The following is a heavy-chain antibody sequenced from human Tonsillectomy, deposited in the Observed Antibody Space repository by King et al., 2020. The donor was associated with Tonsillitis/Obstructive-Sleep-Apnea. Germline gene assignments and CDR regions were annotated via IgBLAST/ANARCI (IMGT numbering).Heavy chain of an antibody. V-gene: IGHV3-23*04. CDR3: AKLWSVGTADY. CDR2: ISGSGDNT. D-gene: IGHD3-3*01. J-gene: IGHJ4*02. Sequence: VQLVESGGGLVQPGGSLRLSCAASGFTFSNYGMAWVRQGPGEGLEWVSDISGSGDNTFYADSVKGRFTISRDNSKNTLYLQMNSRRAEDTALYYCAKLWSVGTADYWGQGTLVTVSS. CDR1: GFTFSNYG.